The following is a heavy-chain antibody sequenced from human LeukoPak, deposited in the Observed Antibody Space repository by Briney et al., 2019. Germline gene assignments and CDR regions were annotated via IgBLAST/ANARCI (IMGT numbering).Heavy chain of an antibody. CDR3: ARLMDPYYYDSSGNY. D-gene: IGHD3-22*01. V-gene: IGHV1-2*06. J-gene: IGHJ4*02. Sequence: ASVKVSCKASGYTFTGYYMHWVRQAPGQGLEWMGRINPNSGGTNFAQKFQGRVTMTRDTSISTAYMELSRLRSDDTAVYYCARLMDPYYYDSSGNYWGQGTPVTVSS. CDR1: GYTFTGYY. CDR2: INPNSGGT.